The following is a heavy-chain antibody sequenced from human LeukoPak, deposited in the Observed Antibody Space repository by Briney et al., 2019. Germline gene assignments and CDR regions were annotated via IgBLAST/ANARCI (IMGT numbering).Heavy chain of an antibody. CDR2: IYTSGST. Sequence: SETLSLTCTVSGGSISSGSYYWSWIRQPAGKGLEWIGRIYTSGSTNYNPSLKSRVTISVDTSKNQFSLKLSSVTAADTAVYYCARDRWIQLWSPRVGAFDTWGQGTMVTVSS. CDR3: ARDRWIQLWSPRVGAFDT. CDR1: GGSISSGSYY. J-gene: IGHJ3*02. D-gene: IGHD5-18*01. V-gene: IGHV4-61*02.